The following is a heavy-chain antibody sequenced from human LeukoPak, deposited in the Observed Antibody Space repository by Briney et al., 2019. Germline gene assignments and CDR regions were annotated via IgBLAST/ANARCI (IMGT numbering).Heavy chain of an antibody. CDR2: INAGNGNT. CDR3: ARSITIFGVVETDFDY. J-gene: IGHJ4*02. CDR1: GYTFTSYA. V-gene: IGHV1-3*01. D-gene: IGHD3-3*01. Sequence: ASVKVSCKASGYTFTSYAMHWVRQAPGQRLEWMGWINAGNGNTKYSQKFQGRVTITRDTSASTAYMELSSLRSEDTAVYYCARSITIFGVVETDFDYWGQGTLVTVSS.